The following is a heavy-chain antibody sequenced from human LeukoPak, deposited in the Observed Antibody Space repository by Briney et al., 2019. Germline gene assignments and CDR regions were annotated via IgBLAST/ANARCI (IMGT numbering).Heavy chain of an antibody. CDR1: GGSITTTDFD. J-gene: IGHJ4*02. CDR2: ISSSGTA. Sequence: SETLSLTCAVSGGSITTTDFDWAWIRHPPGQGFEWIATISSSGTAYYYPSLMSRVTISVDPSKNQFSLDVTSVTAADTGLFYCARFKGGTGFDYWGRGILVIVS. CDR3: ARFKGGTGFDY. V-gene: IGHV4-39*01. D-gene: IGHD1-26*01.